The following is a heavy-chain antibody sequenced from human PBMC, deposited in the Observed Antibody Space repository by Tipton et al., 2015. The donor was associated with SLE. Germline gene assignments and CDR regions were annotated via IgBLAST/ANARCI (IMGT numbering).Heavy chain of an antibody. CDR3: ASRTYYDFWSGDAFDI. Sequence: TLSLTCTVSGGSISRYYWGWIRQPPGRGLEWIGSIYYSGSTYYNPSLKSRVTISVDTSKNQFSLKLSSVTAADTAVYYCASRTYYDFWSGDAFDIWGQGTMVTVSS. CDR1: GGSISRYY. D-gene: IGHD3-3*01. CDR2: IYYSGST. J-gene: IGHJ3*02. V-gene: IGHV4-39*01.